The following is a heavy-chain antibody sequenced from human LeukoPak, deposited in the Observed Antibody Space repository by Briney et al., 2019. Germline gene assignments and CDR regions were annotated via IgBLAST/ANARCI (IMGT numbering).Heavy chain of an antibody. CDR2: INQGGRT. CDR1: GGSFSDYL. CDR3: ARGKRVWFGELMTSFSYFYIDA. V-gene: IGHV4-34*01. J-gene: IGHJ6*03. D-gene: IGHD3-10*01. Sequence: SETLSLTCAVNGGSFSDYLWTWIRQSPGKGLEWIGEINQGGRTNFNPSLKGRVTISADRSKYHFSLTLRSVTAADTAVYYCARGKRVWFGELMTSFSYFYIDAWGRGTTVIVSS.